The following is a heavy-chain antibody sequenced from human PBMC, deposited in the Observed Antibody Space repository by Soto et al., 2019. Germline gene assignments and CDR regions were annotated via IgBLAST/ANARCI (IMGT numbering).Heavy chain of an antibody. Sequence: SVKVSCKASGGTFSIYTISWVLQAPGQGLEWMGRIIPILGIANYAQKFQGRVTITADKSTSTAYMELSSLRSEDTAVYFCARVPMNMWEWELPLPHFDPWGQGTLVTVSS. J-gene: IGHJ5*02. CDR1: GGTFSIYT. D-gene: IGHD1-26*01. V-gene: IGHV1-69*02. CDR2: IIPILGIA. CDR3: ARVPMNMWEWELPLPHFDP.